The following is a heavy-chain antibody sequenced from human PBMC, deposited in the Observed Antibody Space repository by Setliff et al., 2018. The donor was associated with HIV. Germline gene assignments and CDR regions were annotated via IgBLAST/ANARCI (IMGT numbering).Heavy chain of an antibody. CDR2: LNDSGST. D-gene: IGHD6-6*01. CDR3: ARGTKLVWGRWFDP. J-gene: IGHJ5*02. CDR1: GGSFSGYF. V-gene: IGHV4-34*01. Sequence: SETLSLTCAVYGGSFSGYFWSWIRQSPRKRLEWIGELNDSGSTNYNPSLKSRVTISIDTSKNQFSLRLSPVTAADTAVYYCARGTKLVWGRWFDPWGQGTLVTVSS.